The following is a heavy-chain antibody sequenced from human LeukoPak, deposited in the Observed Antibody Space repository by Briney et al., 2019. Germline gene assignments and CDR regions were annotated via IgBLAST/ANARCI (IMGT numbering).Heavy chain of an antibody. V-gene: IGHV3-23*01. CDR1: GFTFSSYA. CDR2: ISGSGGST. CDR3: AKCDLNYGGNPLDAFDI. J-gene: IGHJ3*02. Sequence: GGSLRLSCAASGFTFSSYAMSWVRQAPGKGLEWVSAISGSGGSTYYADSVKGRFTISRDNSKNTLYLQMNSLRAEDTAVYYCAKCDLNYGGNPLDAFDIWGQGTMVTVSS. D-gene: IGHD4-23*01.